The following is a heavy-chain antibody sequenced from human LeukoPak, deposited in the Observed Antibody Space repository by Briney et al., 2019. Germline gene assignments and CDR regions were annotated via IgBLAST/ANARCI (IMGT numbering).Heavy chain of an antibody. CDR1: GYTFTGYY. V-gene: IGHV1-2*02. D-gene: IGHD3-22*01. CDR2: INPNSGGT. Sequence: ASVKVSCKASGYTFTGYYMQWVRQAPGQGLEWMGWINPNSGGTNYAQKFQGRVTMTRDTSISTAYMELSRLRSDDTAVYYCARVPYYYDSSGYYGQEDYWGQGTLVTVSS. CDR3: ARVPYYYDSSGYYGQEDY. J-gene: IGHJ4*02.